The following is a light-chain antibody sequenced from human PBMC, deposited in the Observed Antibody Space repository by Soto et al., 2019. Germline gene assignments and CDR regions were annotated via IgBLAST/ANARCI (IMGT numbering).Light chain of an antibody. Sequence: QSALTQPASVSGSPGQSITISCTGTSSDVGGYNYVSWYQQHPGKAPKLMIYEVSNRPSGVSNRFSGSKSGNTASLTISGLQAEDEDDYYCSSYTSSSIDDVFGTGTKLTVL. V-gene: IGLV2-14*01. J-gene: IGLJ1*01. CDR2: EVS. CDR3: SSYTSSSIDDV. CDR1: SSDVGGYNY.